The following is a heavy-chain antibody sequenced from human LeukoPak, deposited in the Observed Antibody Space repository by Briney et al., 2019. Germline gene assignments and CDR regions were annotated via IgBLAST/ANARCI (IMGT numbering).Heavy chain of an antibody. CDR1: GFTFSSYG. J-gene: IGHJ6*02. CDR3: AKGPDYGMDV. V-gene: IGHV3-30*18. Sequence: PGRSLRLSCAASGFTFSSYGMHWVRQAPGKGLEWVAVISYDGSNKYYADSVKGRFTISRDNSKNTLYLQMNSLRAEDTAVYYCAKGPDYGMDVWGQGTTVTVSS. CDR2: ISYDGSNK.